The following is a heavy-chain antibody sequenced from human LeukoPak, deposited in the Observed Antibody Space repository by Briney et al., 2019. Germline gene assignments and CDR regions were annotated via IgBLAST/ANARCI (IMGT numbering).Heavy chain of an antibody. V-gene: IGHV3-43*02. D-gene: IGHD3-9*01. J-gene: IGHJ4*02. CDR1: GVTFDDYA. CDR3: ATGAPSSRYFAWLAYFDY. Sequence: VGSLRLSCAASGVTFDDYAIHWVRQAPGKGLEWVSLISGDGGSTYYADSLKGRFTISRDNSKNSLSLQMNSLRTEDTALYSCATGAPSSRYFAWLAYFDYWGQGTLVTVSS. CDR2: ISGDGGST.